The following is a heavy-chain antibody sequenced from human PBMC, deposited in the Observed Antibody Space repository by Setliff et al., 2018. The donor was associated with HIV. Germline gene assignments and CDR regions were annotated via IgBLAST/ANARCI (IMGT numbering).Heavy chain of an antibody. CDR3: AREWRGRYYYYMDV. J-gene: IGHJ6*03. V-gene: IGHV4-31*03. CDR1: GGSISNSNYF. D-gene: IGHD3-10*01. CDR2: IYYSGSA. Sequence: SETLSLTCTVSGGSISNSNYFWDWIRQPPGKGLEWIGYIYYSGSAYYNPSLKSRVTIALDTSKNQFSLKLTSMTAADTAVYYCAREWRGRYYYYMDVWGKGTTVTVSS.